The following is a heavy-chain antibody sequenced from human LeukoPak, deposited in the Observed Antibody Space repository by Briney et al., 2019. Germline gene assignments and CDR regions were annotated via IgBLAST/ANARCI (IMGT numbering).Heavy chain of an antibody. CDR3: ARDPYYGSNSRYYYYYGMDV. D-gene: IGHD4-23*01. J-gene: IGHJ6*02. Sequence: GGSLRLSCAASGFTFSSYGIHWVRQAPGKGLDWVAVISYDGSHKYYADSVKGRFTISRDNAKNSLYLQINSLKAEDRAVYYCARDPYYGSNSRYYYYYGMDVWGQGTTVTVSS. CDR1: GFTFSSYG. CDR2: ISYDGSHK. V-gene: IGHV3-30*03.